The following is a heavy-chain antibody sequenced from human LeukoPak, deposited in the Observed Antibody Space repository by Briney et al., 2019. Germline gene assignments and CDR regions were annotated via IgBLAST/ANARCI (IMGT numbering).Heavy chain of an antibody. D-gene: IGHD1-26*01. CDR3: ARDQGGATSDP. Sequence: ASVKVSCKASGGTFISYAISWVRQAPGQGLEWMGWINTNNGDTHYAQKIQGRVTMTTDTSTSTAYMELRSLRSDDTAMYYCARDQGGATSDPWGQGTLVTVSS. CDR2: INTNNGDT. V-gene: IGHV1-18*01. CDR1: GGTFISYA. J-gene: IGHJ5*02.